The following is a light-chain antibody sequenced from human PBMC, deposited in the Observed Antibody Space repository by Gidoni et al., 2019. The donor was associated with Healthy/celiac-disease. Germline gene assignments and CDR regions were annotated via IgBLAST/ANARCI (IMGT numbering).Light chain of an antibody. CDR3: QQRSNWPPLMYT. J-gene: IGKJ2*01. Sequence: EIVLSQFPATLSLTPGERATLSCRASQSVSSYLAWYQQKPGQAPRLLIYDASNRATGIPARFSGSGSGTDFTLTISSLEPEDFAVYYCQQRSNWPPLMYTFGQGTKLEIK. CDR2: DAS. CDR1: QSVSSY. V-gene: IGKV3-11*01.